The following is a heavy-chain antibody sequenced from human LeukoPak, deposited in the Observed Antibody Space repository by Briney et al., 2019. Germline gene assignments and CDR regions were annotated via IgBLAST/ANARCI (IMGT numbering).Heavy chain of an antibody. D-gene: IGHD2-21*01. CDR2: IAHKSGAT. Sequence: ASVKVSCRASGYTFTDYYIHWVRQAPGQEFEWMGWIAHKSGATKFAQKFQGRVTLTRDTSIRTVYMELSNFISDDTATYYCVSWAGGNSDVASFDYWGQGTLVTVSS. CDR3: VSWAGGNSDVASFDY. CDR1: GYTFTDYY. V-gene: IGHV1-2*02. J-gene: IGHJ4*02.